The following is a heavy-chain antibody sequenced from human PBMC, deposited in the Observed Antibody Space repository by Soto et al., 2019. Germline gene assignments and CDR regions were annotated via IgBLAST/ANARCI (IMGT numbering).Heavy chain of an antibody. V-gene: IGHV3-23*01. CDR2: ISPSGDRT. CDR1: GFTFSSFA. Sequence: EVQMLESGGGWIQPGGSLRLSCAASGFTFSSFALSWVRQVSGKGMEWVAAISPSGDRTYYTDSVKGRFTISRDNFMNTLYLHMNSLRAEDAAIYYGGEEAQRHSYAQCWGQGTLVPVSS. D-gene: IGHD5-18*01. J-gene: IGHJ4*02. CDR3: GEEAQRHSYAQC.